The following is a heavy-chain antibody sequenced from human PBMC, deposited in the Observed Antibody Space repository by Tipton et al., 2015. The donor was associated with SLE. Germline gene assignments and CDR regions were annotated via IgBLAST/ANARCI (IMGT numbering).Heavy chain of an antibody. V-gene: IGHV1-69*05. D-gene: IGHD4-23*01. CDR2: IIPVFGTP. CDR1: GGPFMSHI. J-gene: IGHJ4*02. CDR3: ARGYTTVAFFDY. Sequence: QSGAEVKKPGSSVKVSCKASGGPFMSHIISWVRQAPGQGLEWMGGIIPVFGTPHYAQNFQGRLTITTDESTSSAYTELSSLRSEDTAIYFCARGYTTVAFFDYWGQGSLVTVSS.